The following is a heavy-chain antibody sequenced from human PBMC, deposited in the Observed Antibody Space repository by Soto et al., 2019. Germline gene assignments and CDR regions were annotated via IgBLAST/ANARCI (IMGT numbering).Heavy chain of an antibody. Sequence: SQTLSLTCAISGDSVSSNSAAWNWIRQSPSRGLEWLGRTYYRSKWYNDYAVSVKSRITINPDTSKNQFSLQLNSVTPEDTAVYYCARDRRITMVRGLSMDVWGKGTTVTVSS. CDR2: TYYRSKWYN. D-gene: IGHD3-10*01. V-gene: IGHV6-1*01. CDR1: GDSVSSNSAA. J-gene: IGHJ6*04. CDR3: ARDRRITMVRGLSMDV.